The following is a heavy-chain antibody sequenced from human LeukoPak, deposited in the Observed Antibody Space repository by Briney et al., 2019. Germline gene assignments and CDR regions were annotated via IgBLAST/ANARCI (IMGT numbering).Heavy chain of an antibody. J-gene: IGHJ4*02. D-gene: IGHD4-17*01. CDR2: IYHSGST. CDR3: ARHGARYGDWDY. CDR1: GGSISSGGYY. Sequence: PSETLSLTCTVSGGSISSGGYYWSWIRQPPGKGLDWIGYIYHSGSTYYNPSLKSRVTISVDTSKNQFSLKLSSVTAADTAVYYCARHGARYGDWDYWGQGALVTVSS. V-gene: IGHV4-30-2*01.